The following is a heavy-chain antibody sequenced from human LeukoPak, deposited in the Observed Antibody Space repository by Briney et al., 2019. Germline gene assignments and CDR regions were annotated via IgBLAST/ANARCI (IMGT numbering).Heavy chain of an antibody. J-gene: IGHJ6*03. CDR3: AEHRGYYYHYLDV. Sequence: PSETLSLTCTVSGGSISSNSYYWGWIRQPPGKGLEGSGSMYYSGSTFYNASLKSRVTISGDTSKNQFSLKLIPVTAADTAVYYCAEHRGYYYHYLDVWGKGTTVTISS. CDR1: GGSISSNSYY. CDR2: MYYSGST. V-gene: IGHV4-39*01.